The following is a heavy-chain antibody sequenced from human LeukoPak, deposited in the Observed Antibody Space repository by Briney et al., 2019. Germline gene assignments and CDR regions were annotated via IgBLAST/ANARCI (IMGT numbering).Heavy chain of an antibody. CDR3: ARTGYTVTTYWGMNYYYMDV. D-gene: IGHD4-17*01. V-gene: IGHV1-8*01. CDR2: MNPNSGNT. CDR1: GYTFTSYD. Sequence: ASVKVSCKASGYTFTSYDINWVRQATGQGLEWMGWMNPNSGNTGYAQKLQGRVTMTRNTSISTAYMELSSLRSEDTAVYYCARTGYTVTTYWGMNYYYMDVWGKGTTVTVSS. J-gene: IGHJ6*03.